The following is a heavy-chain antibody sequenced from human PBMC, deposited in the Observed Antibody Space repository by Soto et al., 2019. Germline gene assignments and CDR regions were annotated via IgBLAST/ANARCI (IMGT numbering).Heavy chain of an antibody. J-gene: IGHJ6*02. Sequence: GGSLRLSCAASGFTFSSYDMHWVRQATGKGLEWVSAIGTAGDTYYPGSVKGRFTISRENAKNSLYLQVNSLRAEDTAVYYCARDMAVDDGTREGLLDVWGQGTTVIVSS. CDR1: GFTFSSYD. D-gene: IGHD6-19*01. V-gene: IGHV3-13*01. CDR2: IGTAGDT. CDR3: ARDMAVDDGTREGLLDV.